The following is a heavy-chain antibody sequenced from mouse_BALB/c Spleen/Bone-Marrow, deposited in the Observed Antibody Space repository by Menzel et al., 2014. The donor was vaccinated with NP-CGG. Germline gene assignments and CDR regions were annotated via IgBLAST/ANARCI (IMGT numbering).Heavy chain of an antibody. CDR2: IDPANGNT. CDR1: GFNIKDTY. Sequence: VQLKESAAELVKPGASVKLSCTASGFNIKDTYMHWVKQRPEQGLEWIGRIDPANGNTKYDPKFQGKATITADTSSNTAYLQLSSLTSEDTAVYYCAMYYYGSSLFAYWGQGTLVTVSA. J-gene: IGHJ3*01. CDR3: AMYYYGSSLFAY. V-gene: IGHV14-3*02. D-gene: IGHD1-1*01.